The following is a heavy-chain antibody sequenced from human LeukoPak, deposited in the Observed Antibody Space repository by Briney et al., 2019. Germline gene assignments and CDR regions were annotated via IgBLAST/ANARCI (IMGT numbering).Heavy chain of an antibody. D-gene: IGHD6-13*01. CDR1: GYTFTGYY. J-gene: IGHJ4*02. CDR3: ARVPRFLAAAFTDY. V-gene: IGHV1-2*02. CDR2: INPNSGGT. Sequence: ASVKVSCKASGYTFTGYYMHWVGQAPGQGLEWMGWINPNSGGTNYAQKFQGRVTMTRDTSISTAYMELSRLRSDDTAVYYCARVPRFLAAAFTDYWGQGTLVTVSS.